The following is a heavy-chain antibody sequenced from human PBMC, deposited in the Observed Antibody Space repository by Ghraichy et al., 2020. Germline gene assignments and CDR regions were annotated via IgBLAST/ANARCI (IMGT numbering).Heavy chain of an antibody. CDR2: ISVSGSGT. V-gene: IGHV3-23*01. J-gene: IGHJ4*02. Sequence: GGSLRLSCAASGFTFSSYAMTWVRQPPGKGLEWVSTISVSGSGTFYADSVKGRFTISRDDPKNTLYLQVNSLRAEDTAVYYCAKGASGTYPSSRVFDSWGQGTLVTVSS. CDR1: GFTFSSYA. D-gene: IGHD1-26*01. CDR3: AKGASGTYPSSRVFDS.